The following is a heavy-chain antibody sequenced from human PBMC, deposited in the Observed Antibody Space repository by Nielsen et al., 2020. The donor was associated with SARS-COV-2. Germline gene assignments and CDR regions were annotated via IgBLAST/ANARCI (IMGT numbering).Heavy chain of an antibody. J-gene: IGHJ6*02. V-gene: IGHV3-53*04. Sequence: GESLKISCAASGFPFDDYGMSWVRQAPGKGLEWVSLMYAGASTYYADSVKGRFTISRHNAENTVYLQMNSLRTDDTAVYYRARGVELPHQPPAMDVWGQGTTVTVSS. CDR3: ARGVELPHQPPAMDV. CDR2: MYAGAST. D-gene: IGHD2-15*01. CDR1: GFPFDDYG.